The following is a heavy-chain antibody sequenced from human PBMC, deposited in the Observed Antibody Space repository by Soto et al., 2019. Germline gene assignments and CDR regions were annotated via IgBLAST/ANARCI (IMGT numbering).Heavy chain of an antibody. V-gene: IGHV1-18*01. CDR2: ISAYNGNT. J-gene: IGHJ6*02. CDR3: ARETVTTGWYYYGMDV. Sequence: QVQLVQSGAEVKKPGASVKVSCKASGYTFTSYGITWVRQAPGQGLEWMGWISAYNGNTNYAQKLQGRVTMTTDTATSTAYKELRSLRSDDTSVYYCARETVTTGWYYYGMDVWGQGTTVTVSS. CDR1: GYTFTSYG. D-gene: IGHD4-17*01.